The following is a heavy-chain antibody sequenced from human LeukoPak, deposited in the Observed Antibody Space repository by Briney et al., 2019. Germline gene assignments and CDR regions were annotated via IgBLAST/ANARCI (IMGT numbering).Heavy chain of an antibody. CDR2: IYYSGST. CDR3: ARGVVGALLGY. D-gene: IGHD1-26*01. V-gene: IGHV4-30-4*08. CDR1: VGSISSGDYY. J-gene: IGHJ4*02. Sequence: PSETLSLTCTVSVGSISSGDYYLSWLRPPPPKVLAWIGYIYYSGSTYYNPSLKSRVTISVDTSKNQFSLKLSSVTAADTAVYYCARGVVGALLGYWGQGTLVTVSS.